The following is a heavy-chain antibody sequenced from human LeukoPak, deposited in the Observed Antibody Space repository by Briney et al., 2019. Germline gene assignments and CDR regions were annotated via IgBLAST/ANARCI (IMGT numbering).Heavy chain of an antibody. CDR1: GGSISSSSYY. CDR2: IYYSGST. D-gene: IGHD6-6*01. Sequence: SETLSLTCTVSGGSISSSSYYWGWIRQPPGKGLECIGSIYYSGSTYYNPSLKSRVAISVDTSKNQFSLKLSSVTAADTAVYYCARLSIAARQGVDYWGQGTLVTVSS. V-gene: IGHV4-39*07. J-gene: IGHJ4*02. CDR3: ARLSIAARQGVDY.